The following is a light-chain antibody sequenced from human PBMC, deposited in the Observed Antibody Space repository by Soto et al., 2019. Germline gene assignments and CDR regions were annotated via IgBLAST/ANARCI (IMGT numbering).Light chain of an antibody. Sequence: DIQVTQSPSSLSASVGDRVTITCRASQDIRNDLGWYQQKPGKAPKRLIYDTSSLQSGVPSRFIGSGSGTEFTLTISSLQTEDFATYYCLQYNNYPLTFGGGTKVEIK. J-gene: IGKJ4*01. CDR2: DTS. CDR3: LQYNNYPLT. V-gene: IGKV1-17*01. CDR1: QDIRND.